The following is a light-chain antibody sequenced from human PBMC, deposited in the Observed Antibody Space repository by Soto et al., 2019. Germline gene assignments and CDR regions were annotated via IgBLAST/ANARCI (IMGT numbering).Light chain of an antibody. CDR1: QSVSNF. CDR2: GAS. CDR3: QQYSNWPSRT. V-gene: IGKV3-15*01. Sequence: EKVMTQSPATLSMSPGERATLSCRASQSVSNFLAWYQQKPGQAPRLLIYGASTRATGVPARFSGSGSGTEFTLTISSLQSEDFAVYYCQQYSNWPSRTFGQGTKVEVK. J-gene: IGKJ1*01.